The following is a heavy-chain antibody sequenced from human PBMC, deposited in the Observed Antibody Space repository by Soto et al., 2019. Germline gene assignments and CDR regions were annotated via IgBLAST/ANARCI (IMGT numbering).Heavy chain of an antibody. CDR2: INHSGST. CDR3: ARGGCSGGSCYLHYYYYGMDV. V-gene: IGHV4-34*01. J-gene: IGHJ6*02. CDR1: GGSFSGYY. D-gene: IGHD2-15*01. Sequence: SETLSLTCAVYGGSFSGYYWSWIRQPPGKGLEWIGEINHSGSTNYNPSLKSRVTISVDTSKNQFSLKLSSVTAADTAVYYCARGGCSGGSCYLHYYYYGMDVLGQGTTVTVSS.